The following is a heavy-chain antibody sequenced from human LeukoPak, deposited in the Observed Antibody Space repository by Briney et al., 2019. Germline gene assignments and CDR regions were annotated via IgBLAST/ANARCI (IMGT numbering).Heavy chain of an antibody. J-gene: IGHJ4*02. Sequence: PSETLSLTCTVSGGSISSSSYYWGWIRQPPGKGLEWIGSIYYRGSTYYSPSLKTRVTISVDTSKNQFSLKRSSVTAADTAVYYCARDSLYCSSTNCYRFDSWGQGTLVTVSS. CDR1: GGSISSSSYY. V-gene: IGHV4-39*02. CDR3: ARDSLYCSSTNCYRFDS. CDR2: IYYRGST. D-gene: IGHD2-2*01.